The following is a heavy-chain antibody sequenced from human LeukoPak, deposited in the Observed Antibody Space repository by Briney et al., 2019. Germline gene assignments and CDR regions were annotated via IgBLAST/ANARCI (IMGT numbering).Heavy chain of an antibody. V-gene: IGHV4-59*01. CDR2: TYDSGSS. CDR1: GGSMRNYY. Sequence: SETLSLTCAVSGGSMRNYYWSWIRQPPGKGLEWIGYTYDSGSSCYNPSLRSRVSISIDTSKNQFSLNLSSVTAADTAVYYCARGWASSWYYFDFWGQGTLVTVSS. CDR3: ARGWASSWYYFDF. D-gene: IGHD2-2*01. J-gene: IGHJ4*02.